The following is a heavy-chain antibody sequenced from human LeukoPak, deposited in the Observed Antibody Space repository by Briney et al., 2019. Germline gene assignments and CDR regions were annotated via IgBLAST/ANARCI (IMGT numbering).Heavy chain of an antibody. CDR1: GGSISSYY. J-gene: IGHJ6*04. CDR3: ARVVGYCSGGSCYYYYGMDV. CDR2: IYYSGST. V-gene: IGHV4-59*01. Sequence: SETLSLTCPVAGGSISSYYWSWIRQPPGKGLEWIGYIYYSGSTNYNPSLKSRVTISVDTSKNQFSLKLTSVTAADTAVYYCARVVGYCSGGSCYYYYGMDVWGKGTTVTVSS. D-gene: IGHD2-15*01.